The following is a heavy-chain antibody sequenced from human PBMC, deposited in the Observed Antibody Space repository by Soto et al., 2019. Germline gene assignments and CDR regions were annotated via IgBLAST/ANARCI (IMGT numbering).Heavy chain of an antibody. CDR1: GFTFTYAW. Sequence: EVQLVESGGGLVKPGGSLTLSCAASGFTFTYAWMNWVRQAPGPGLEWVGRIKSKTAGGTTDYTAPVKGRFTISRDDSKNTLFLQMNTLKAADTDVYYCATDGGDWGQGTLVTVSS. J-gene: IGHJ4*02. CDR3: ATDGGD. D-gene: IGHD3-10*01. V-gene: IGHV3-15*07. CDR2: IKSKTAGGTT.